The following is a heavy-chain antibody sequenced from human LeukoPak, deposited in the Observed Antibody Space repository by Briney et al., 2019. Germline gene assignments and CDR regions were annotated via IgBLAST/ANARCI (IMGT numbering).Heavy chain of an antibody. CDR3: ATLARYAFDI. J-gene: IGHJ3*02. D-gene: IGHD5-12*01. V-gene: IGHV3-53*01. CDR1: GLTVSSKD. Sequence: GGSLRLSCAASGLTVSSKDMSWVRQAPGKGLEWVSVIYSGGSTYYADSVKGRFTISRDNSKNTLYLQMNSLRAEDTAVYYCATLARYAFDIWSQGTVVTVSS. CDR2: IYSGGST.